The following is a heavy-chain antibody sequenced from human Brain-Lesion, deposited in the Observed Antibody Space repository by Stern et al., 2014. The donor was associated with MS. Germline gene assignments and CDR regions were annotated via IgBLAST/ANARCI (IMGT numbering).Heavy chain of an antibody. Sequence: QLQLQESGPGLVKPSETLSLTCTVSGGSISSSTYYWAWIRQPPGKGLEWIGNFYYSGFTYYNPSLKSRVTISVDISKNQFSLKLSSVTAADTAIYYCARHDSVPRPSQLYSARDRGPGYFDYWGQGTLVTVSS. CDR1: GGSISSSTYY. CDR2: FYYSGFT. V-gene: IGHV4-39*01. CDR3: ARHDSVPRPSQLYSARDRGPGYFDY. D-gene: IGHD1-26*01. J-gene: IGHJ4*02.